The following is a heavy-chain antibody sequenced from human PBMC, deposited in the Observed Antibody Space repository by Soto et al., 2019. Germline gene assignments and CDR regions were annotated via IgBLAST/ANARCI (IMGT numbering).Heavy chain of an antibody. V-gene: IGHV3-23*01. CDR1: GFTFSSYA. CDR2: ISGSGGST. D-gene: IGHD4-4*01. Sequence: PGGSLRLSCAASGFTFSSYAMSWVRQAPGKGLEWVSAISGSGGSTYYADSVKGRFTISRDNSKNTLYLQMNSLRAEDTAVYYCAKEGTYSNYGDYYYGMDVWGQGTTVTVSS. J-gene: IGHJ6*02. CDR3: AKEGTYSNYGDYYYGMDV.